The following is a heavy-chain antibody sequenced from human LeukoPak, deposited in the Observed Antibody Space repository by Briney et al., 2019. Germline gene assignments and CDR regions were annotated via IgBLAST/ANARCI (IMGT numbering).Heavy chain of an antibody. CDR2: MYYTGST. V-gene: IGHV4-59*01. Sequence: SETLSLTCAVYGGSFSGYYWSWIRQPPGKGLEWIGYMYYTGSTNYNPSLKSRVTILLATSKNQFSLKLSSVTAADTAVYYCARVSVVYGMDVWGRGTTVTVSS. CDR3: ARVSVVYGMDV. CDR1: GGSFSGYY. J-gene: IGHJ6*02.